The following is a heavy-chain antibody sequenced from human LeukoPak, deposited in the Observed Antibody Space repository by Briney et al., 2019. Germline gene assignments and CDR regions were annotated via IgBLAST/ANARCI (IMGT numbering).Heavy chain of an antibody. V-gene: IGHV4-31*03. J-gene: IGHJ4*02. CDR1: GGSISSGGYY. CDR2: IYYSGST. D-gene: IGHD4-23*01. CDR3: ARARWTTVVTPDPYYFDY. Sequence: PPQTLSLTCTVSGGSISSGGYYWSWIRQHPGKGLEWIGYIYYSGSTYYNPSLKSRVTISVDTSKNQFSLKLSSVTAADTAVYYCARARWTTVVTPDPYYFDYWGQGTLVTVSS.